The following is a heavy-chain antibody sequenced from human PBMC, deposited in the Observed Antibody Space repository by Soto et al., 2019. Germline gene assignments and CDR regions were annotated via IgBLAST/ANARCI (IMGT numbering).Heavy chain of an antibody. Sequence: QITLKESGPTLVKPTQTLTLTCTFSGFSLSTSGVGVGWIRQPPGKALEWLALIYWDDDRRDSPSMKSRLTITKDTSKNRVVLTMTNMDPVDTATYYCAHTSLRGWTWGVFDYWCQGTLVTVSS. CDR2: IYWDDDR. CDR1: GFSLSTSGVG. V-gene: IGHV2-5*02. J-gene: IGHJ4*02. CDR3: AHTSLRGWTWGVFDY. D-gene: IGHD6-19*01.